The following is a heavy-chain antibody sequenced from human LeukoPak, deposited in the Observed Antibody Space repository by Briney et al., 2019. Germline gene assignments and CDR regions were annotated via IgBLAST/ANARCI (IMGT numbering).Heavy chain of an antibody. CDR2: IYYTGST. V-gene: IGHV4-59*08. D-gene: IGHD2-21*01. CDR3: ARLPLFRYMDV. J-gene: IGHJ6*03. Sequence: PSETLSLTCTVSGGSISSYYWSWIRQPPGKGLEWIGYIYYTGSTNYNPSLKSRVTISLDTSKNQFSLKLSSVTAADTAMYYCARLPLFRYMDVWGKGTTVTVSS. CDR1: GGSISSYY.